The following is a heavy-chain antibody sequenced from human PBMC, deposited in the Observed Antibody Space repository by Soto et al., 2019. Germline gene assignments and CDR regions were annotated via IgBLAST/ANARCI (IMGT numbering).Heavy chain of an antibody. Sequence: GGSLRPSCAASGFKFSNYAMSWVRQAPGKGLEWVSLISATGGGTYYADSVKGRFTISRDNSHNTLYLQVHSLTAEDTAVYYCAKDRRAGGNSAFYFDFWGQGAQVTVSS. D-gene: IGHD3-16*01. CDR2: ISATGGGT. CDR3: AKDRRAGGNSAFYFDF. J-gene: IGHJ4*02. V-gene: IGHV3-23*01. CDR1: GFKFSNYA.